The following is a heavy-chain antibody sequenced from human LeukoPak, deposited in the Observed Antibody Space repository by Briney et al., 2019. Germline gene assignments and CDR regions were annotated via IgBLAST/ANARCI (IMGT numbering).Heavy chain of an antibody. V-gene: IGHV3-21*01. J-gene: IGHJ6*02. CDR2: ISATSAFI. CDR1: GFTFSRHH. CDR3: ATIPTGGLVRAGVIDV. D-gene: IGHD2-21*01. Sequence: PGGSLRLSCSASGFTFSRHHMTWVRQAPGKGLEWVSSISATSAFIEDADSVKGRFTISRDNAKNSVYLQMDSLKGEDTAVYYCATIPTGGLVRAGVIDVWGQGTTVTVSS.